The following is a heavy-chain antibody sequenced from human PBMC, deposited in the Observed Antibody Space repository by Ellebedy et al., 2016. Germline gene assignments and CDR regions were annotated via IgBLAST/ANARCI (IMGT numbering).Heavy chain of an antibody. Sequence: SVKVSXKASGGTFSSYAISWVRQAPGQGLEWMGGIIPIFGTANYAQKFQGRVTITADESTSTAYMELSSLRSEDTAVYYCASARRITIFGVVNHYYYYGMDVWGQGTTVTVSS. CDR1: GGTFSSYA. CDR2: IIPIFGTA. V-gene: IGHV1-69*13. J-gene: IGHJ6*02. D-gene: IGHD3-3*01. CDR3: ASARRITIFGVVNHYYYYGMDV.